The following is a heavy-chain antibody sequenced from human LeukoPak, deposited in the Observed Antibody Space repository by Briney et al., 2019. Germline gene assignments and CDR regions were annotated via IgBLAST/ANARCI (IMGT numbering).Heavy chain of an antibody. CDR1: GYTFTSYG. J-gene: IGHJ4*02. CDR2: ISAYNGNT. D-gene: IGHD3-22*01. V-gene: IGHV1-18*01. CDR3: ARGPTYYYDSSGYPVEYYFDY. Sequence: ASVKVSCKASGYTFTSYGISWVRQAPGQGLEWMGWISAYNGNTNYAQKLQGRVTMTTDTSTSTAYMELRSLRSDDTAVYYCARGPTYYYDSSGYPVEYYFDYWGQGTLVTVSS.